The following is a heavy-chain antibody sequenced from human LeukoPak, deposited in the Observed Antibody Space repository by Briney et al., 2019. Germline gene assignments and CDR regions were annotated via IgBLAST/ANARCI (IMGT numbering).Heavy chain of an antibody. Sequence: LRLSCAASGFTVSSNYMSWVRQAPGKGLEWIGYIYHSGSTYYNPSLKSRVTISVDRSKNQFSLKLSSVTAADTAVYYCARASPCFDYWGQGTLVTVSS. D-gene: IGHD6-6*01. V-gene: IGHV4-30-2*01. J-gene: IGHJ4*02. CDR2: IYHSGST. CDR3: ARASPCFDY. CDR1: GFTVSSNY.